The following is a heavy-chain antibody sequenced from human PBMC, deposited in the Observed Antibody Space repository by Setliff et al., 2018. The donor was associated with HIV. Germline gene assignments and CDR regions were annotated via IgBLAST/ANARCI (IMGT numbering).Heavy chain of an antibody. CDR1: GYSISSGYY. CDR3: ARAGYYGSTSYWEYFQH. V-gene: IGHV4-38-2*01. CDR2: IYYSGIT. Sequence: TLSLTCAVSGYSISSGYYWGWIRQPPGKGLEWIGTIYYSGITNYNPSLKSRVTVSVDTSKNQFSLKLSSVTAADTAVYYCARAGYYGSTSYWEYFQHWGQGTLVTVSS. J-gene: IGHJ1*01. D-gene: IGHD3-22*01.